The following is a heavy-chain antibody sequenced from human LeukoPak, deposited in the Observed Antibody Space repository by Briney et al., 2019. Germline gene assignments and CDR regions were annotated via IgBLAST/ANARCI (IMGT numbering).Heavy chain of an antibody. Sequence: PGRSLRLSCAASGFTFSSYAMHWDRQAPGKGLEWVAVISYDGSNKYYADSVKGRLTISRDNSKNTLYLQMNSLRAEDTAVYYCARDWLDGSSYSWFDPWGQGTLVTVSS. CDR3: ARDWLDGSSYSWFDP. CDR2: ISYDGSNK. D-gene: IGHD6-6*01. CDR1: GFTFSSYA. J-gene: IGHJ5*02. V-gene: IGHV3-30-3*01.